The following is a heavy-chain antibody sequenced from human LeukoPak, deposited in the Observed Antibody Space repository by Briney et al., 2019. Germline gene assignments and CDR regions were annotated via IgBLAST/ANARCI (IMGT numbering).Heavy chain of an antibody. CDR1: GFTFSSYW. V-gene: IGHV3-74*01. J-gene: IGHJ6*03. D-gene: IGHD1-1*01. Sequence: GGSLRLSCAASGFTFSSYWMHWVRQAPGKGLVWVSRINSDGSSTSYADSVKGRFTISRDNAKNTLYLQMNSLRAEHTSVYYFARPKRLSLTEDLHYYYYMDVWGKGATVTVSS. CDR3: ARPKRLSLTEDLHYYYYMDV. CDR2: INSDGSST.